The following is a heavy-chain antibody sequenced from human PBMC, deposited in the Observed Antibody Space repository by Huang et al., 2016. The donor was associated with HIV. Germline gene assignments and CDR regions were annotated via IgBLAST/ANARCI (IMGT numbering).Heavy chain of an antibody. J-gene: IGHJ6*03. D-gene: IGHD3-9*01. CDR2: IDYMGSP. CDR3: ARYDVLTGANYYMDV. V-gene: IGHV4-59*11. CDR1: GDSISSQD. Sequence: QVQLQESGPGLVKPSGTLSLPCSVSGDSISSQDWGWIRQPPGKGLEWIGTIDYMGSPSYNPSLKSRVTMSVDTSKNQFSLKLNSVTAADTAVYYCARYDVLTGANYYMDVWGIGRTVIVSS.